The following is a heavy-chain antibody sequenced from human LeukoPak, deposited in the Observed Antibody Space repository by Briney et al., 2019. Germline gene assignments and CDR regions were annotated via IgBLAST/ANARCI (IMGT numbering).Heavy chain of an antibody. Sequence: PSETLSLTCAVYGGSFSGYYWSWIRQPPGKGLEWIGEINHSGSTNYNPSLKSRVTISVDTSKNQFSLKLSSVTAADTAVYYCARGVGYCSSTSCYRPRFDYWGQGTLVTVSS. D-gene: IGHD2-2*02. CDR3: ARGVGYCSSTSCYRPRFDY. V-gene: IGHV4-34*01. CDR1: GGSFSGYY. CDR2: INHSGST. J-gene: IGHJ4*02.